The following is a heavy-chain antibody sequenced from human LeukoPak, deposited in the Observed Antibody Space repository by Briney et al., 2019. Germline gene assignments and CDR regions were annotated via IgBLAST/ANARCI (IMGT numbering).Heavy chain of an antibody. CDR2: IYFSGST. CDR1: GYSISSGYY. Sequence: SETLSLTCTVSGYSISSGYYWGWIRQPPGKGLEWIGYIYFSGSTNYNPSLKSRVTISVDTSKNQFSLKLSSVTAADTAVYYCARGVVAAPQTFDYWGQGTLVTVSS. D-gene: IGHD2-15*01. J-gene: IGHJ4*02. CDR3: ARGVVAAPQTFDY. V-gene: IGHV4-61*01.